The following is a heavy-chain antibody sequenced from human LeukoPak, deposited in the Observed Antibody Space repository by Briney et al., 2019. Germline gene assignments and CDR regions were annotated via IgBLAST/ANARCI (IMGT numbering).Heavy chain of an antibody. J-gene: IGHJ4*02. V-gene: IGHV4-39*07. CDR1: GGSISSSSYY. Sequence: ETLSLTCTVSGGSISSSSYYWGWVRQPPGKGLEWIGSIYYSGSTYYNPSLKSRVTISVDTSKNQFSLKLSSVTAADTAVYYCARDGPAANDYWGQGTLVTVSS. D-gene: IGHD2-2*01. CDR3: ARDGPAANDY. CDR2: IYYSGST.